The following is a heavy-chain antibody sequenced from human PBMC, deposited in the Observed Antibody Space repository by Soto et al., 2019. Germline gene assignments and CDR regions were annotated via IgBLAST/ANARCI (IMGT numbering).Heavy chain of an antibody. CDR3: TRSLSSSSGYFDP. CDR1: GAFFGSGNYY. J-gene: IGHJ5*02. D-gene: IGHD6-6*01. V-gene: IGHV4-30-4*01. Sequence: LSLTCDVSGAFFGSGNYYLTWIRQPPGKGLEYIGYIYKTGKTYYNPSLKSRPFISLDTSNRQFFLRLTSLTAAVPALYYCTRSLSSSSGYFDPWGQGTLVTVSS. CDR2: IYKTGKT.